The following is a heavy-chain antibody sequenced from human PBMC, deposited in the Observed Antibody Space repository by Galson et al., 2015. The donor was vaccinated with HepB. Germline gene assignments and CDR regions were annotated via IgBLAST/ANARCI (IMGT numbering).Heavy chain of an antibody. CDR1: GDSVSSNSAA. V-gene: IGHV6-1*01. CDR2: TYYRSKWYN. Sequence: CAISGDSVSSNSAAWNWIRQSPSRGLEWLGRTYYRSKWYNDYAVSVKSRITINPDTSKNQFSLQLNSVTPEDTAVYYCARDQNRGYGDTLYGGAFDIWGQGTMVTVSS. J-gene: IGHJ3*02. CDR3: ARDQNRGYGDTLYGGAFDI. D-gene: IGHD4-17*01.